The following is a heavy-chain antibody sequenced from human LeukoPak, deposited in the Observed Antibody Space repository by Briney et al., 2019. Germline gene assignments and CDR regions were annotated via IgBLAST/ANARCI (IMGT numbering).Heavy chain of an antibody. D-gene: IGHD3-16*01. J-gene: IGHJ4*02. CDR2: IYYSGST. CDR1: GGSISSYY. V-gene: IGHV4-59*08. Sequence: SETLSLTCTVSGGSISSYYWSWIRQPPGKGLEWIGYIYYSGSTNYNPSLKSRVTISVDTSKNQFSLKLSSVTAADTAVYYCASLYSNYVDYWGQGTLVTVSS. CDR3: ASLYSNYVDY.